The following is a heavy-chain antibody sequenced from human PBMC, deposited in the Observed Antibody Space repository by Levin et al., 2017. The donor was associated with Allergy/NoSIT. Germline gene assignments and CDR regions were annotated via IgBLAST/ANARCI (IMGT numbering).Heavy chain of an antibody. CDR1: GFTFSSYG. Sequence: GGSLRLSCAASGFTFSSYGMHWVRQAPGKGLEWVAVISYDGSNKYYADSVKGRFTISRDNSKNTLYLQMNSLRAEDTAVYYCAKDLRQVRGVMNYWGQGTLVTVSS. D-gene: IGHD3-10*01. J-gene: IGHJ4*02. V-gene: IGHV3-30*18. CDR3: AKDLRQVRGVMNY. CDR2: ISYDGSNK.